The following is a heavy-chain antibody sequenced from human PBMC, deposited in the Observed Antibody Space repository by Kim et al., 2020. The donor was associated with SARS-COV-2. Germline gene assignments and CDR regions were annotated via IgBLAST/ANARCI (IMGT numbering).Heavy chain of an antibody. CDR3: AKTYYDFWSGYFRFDP. J-gene: IGHJ5*02. D-gene: IGHD3-3*01. Sequence: SVRGRFTISRDNSKNTLYLQMTSLRAEDTAVYYCAKTYYDFWSGYFRFDPWGQGTLVTVSS. V-gene: IGHV3-23*01.